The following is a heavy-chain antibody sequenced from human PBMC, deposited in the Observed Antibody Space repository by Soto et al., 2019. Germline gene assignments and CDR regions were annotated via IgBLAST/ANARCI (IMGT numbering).Heavy chain of an antibody. CDR1: GGTFSRHA. CDR3: ARGGWGPRITMIVVDK. D-gene: IGHD3-22*01. Sequence: QVQLVQSGAEVRKPGSSVKVSCKASGGTFSRHAISWVRQAPGQGLEWMGGIIPIFGTANHAQKFQGRVTIIADESTSTVYMELSSLRSEDTAMYYCARGGWGPRITMIVVDKWGQGTLVTVSS. J-gene: IGHJ4*02. V-gene: IGHV1-69*01. CDR2: IIPIFGTA.